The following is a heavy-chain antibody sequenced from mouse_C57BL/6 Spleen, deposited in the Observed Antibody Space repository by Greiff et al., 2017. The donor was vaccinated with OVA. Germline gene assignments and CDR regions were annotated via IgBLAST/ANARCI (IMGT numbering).Heavy chain of an antibody. CDR2: IRNKANNHAT. CDR3: TWLLRVPYAMDY. D-gene: IGHD2-3*01. CDR1: GFTFSDAW. J-gene: IGHJ4*01. Sequence: EVKLVESGGGLVQPGGSMKLSCAASGFTFSDAWMDWVRQSPEKGLEWVAEIRNKANNHATYYAESVKGRFTISRDDSKSSVYLQMNSVRAEDTGIYYCTWLLRVPYAMDYWGQGTSVTVSS. V-gene: IGHV6-6*01.